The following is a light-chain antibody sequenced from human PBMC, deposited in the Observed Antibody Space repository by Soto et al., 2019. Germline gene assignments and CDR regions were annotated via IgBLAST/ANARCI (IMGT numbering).Light chain of an antibody. CDR3: QQYENLPT. CDR2: LAS. CDR1: QCLLHINGYYY. Sequence: VVMTQSALFLPVTPGEPASISCRSIQCLLHINGYYYLDWYLQKPGQSPQLLISLASNLEAGVPSRFRGSGSGTDFTFTISRLQPEDIANYYCQQYENLPTFGQGTRLEIK. J-gene: IGKJ5*01. V-gene: IGKV2-28*01.